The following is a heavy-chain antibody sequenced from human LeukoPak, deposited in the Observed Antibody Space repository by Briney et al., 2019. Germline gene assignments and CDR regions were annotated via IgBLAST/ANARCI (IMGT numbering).Heavy chain of an antibody. Sequence: GESLKISCKGSGYSFISFWIGWVRQMPGKGLEWMGIIYPGDSDTRYSPSFQGQVTMSADKSISTAYLQWNSLKASDTAMYYCARQGMTTASDAFDIWGQGTKVTVSS. V-gene: IGHV5-51*01. J-gene: IGHJ3*02. CDR2: IYPGDSDT. D-gene: IGHD4-11*01. CDR3: ARQGMTTASDAFDI. CDR1: GYSFISFW.